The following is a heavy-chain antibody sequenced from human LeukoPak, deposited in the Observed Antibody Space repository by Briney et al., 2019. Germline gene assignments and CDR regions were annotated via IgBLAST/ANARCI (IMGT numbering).Heavy chain of an antibody. D-gene: IGHD2-15*01. CDR1: GDSVSGNTAA. V-gene: IGHV6-1*01. CDR3: ARVYCSGGACVNWFDP. Sequence: SQTLSLTCAISGDSVSGNTAAWNWIRQSPSRGLEWLGRTYYRSKWYNDYAVSVKSRITINPDTSKNQFSLQLNSVTPEDTAVYYCARVYCSGGACVNWFDPWGQGALVTVSS. CDR2: TYYRSKWYN. J-gene: IGHJ5*02.